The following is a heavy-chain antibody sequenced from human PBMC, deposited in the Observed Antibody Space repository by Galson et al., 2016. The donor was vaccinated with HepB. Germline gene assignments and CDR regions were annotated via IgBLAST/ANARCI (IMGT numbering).Heavy chain of an antibody. CDR2: IKTEGTDR. CDR3: VRPDYYDSGSYSA. V-gene: IGHV3-7*01. J-gene: IGHJ5*02. Sequence: SLRLSCAASGFTFSNYWMTWVRQVPGRGLEWVANIKTEGTDRHYVDSVKGRFTISRDNTKNSLYLQMDNLRAVDTAVYYCVRPDYYDSGSYSAWGQGTLVTVAS. CDR1: GFTFSNYW. D-gene: IGHD3-10*01.